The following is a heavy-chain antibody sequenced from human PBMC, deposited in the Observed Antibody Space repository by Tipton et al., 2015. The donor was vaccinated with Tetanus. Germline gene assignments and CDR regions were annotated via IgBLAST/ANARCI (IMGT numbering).Heavy chain of an antibody. CDR1: GGSLRGGDHY. CDR2: IYYSGST. V-gene: IGHV4-30-4*01. CDR3: ARDHGITWGGMGYYYGMDV. Sequence: GLVKPSETLALMCTVSGGSLRGGDHYWSWIRQPPGKGLESIGYIYYSGSTYYNPSLKSRVTISVDTSKNQFSLRLSSVTAADTAVYYCARDHGITWGGMGYYYGMDVWGQGTTVTVSS. D-gene: IGHD3-16*01. J-gene: IGHJ6*02.